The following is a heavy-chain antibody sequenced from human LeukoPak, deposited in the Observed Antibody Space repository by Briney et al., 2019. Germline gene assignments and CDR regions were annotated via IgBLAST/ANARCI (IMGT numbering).Heavy chain of an antibody. CDR3: ARKTTVTGRWYFDL. V-gene: IGHV3-66*01. J-gene: IGHJ2*01. Sequence: PGGSLRLSCAASGFTVSSNYMTWVRQAPGKGLEWVSVIYSGGDTYYADSVKGRFTISRDNSENTLYLQMNSLRAEDTALYYCARKTTVTGRWYFDLWGRGTLVAVSS. CDR1: GFTVSSNY. CDR2: IYSGGDT. D-gene: IGHD4-17*01.